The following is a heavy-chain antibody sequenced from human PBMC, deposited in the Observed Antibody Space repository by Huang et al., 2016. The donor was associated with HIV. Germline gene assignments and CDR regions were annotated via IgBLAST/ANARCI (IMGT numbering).Heavy chain of an antibody. CDR3: AKGGGGYHNGPEH. V-gene: IGHV3-30*02. J-gene: IGHJ4*02. CDR1: GFDFGTFG. D-gene: IGHD6-19*01. Sequence: LVESGGGVVQSGGSLALSCEESGFDFGTFGMHWVRQPPGKVRECVAQINVDGNKRLSEKGVKDRFTVFSENSLRTTYLEINDVSPEDTALYFCAKGGGGYHNGPEHWGQGTLVIVS. CDR2: INVDGNKR.